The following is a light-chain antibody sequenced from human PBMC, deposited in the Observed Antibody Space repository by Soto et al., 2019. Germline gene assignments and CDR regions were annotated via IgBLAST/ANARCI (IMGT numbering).Light chain of an antibody. Sequence: DIQMTQSPSSMSASVGDRVTITCRASQDIGSQLGWYQQKPGKAPKLLIHSASTLQRGVPFRFSGSGSGTEFTLTISSLQSEDFAPYYCQQVKTFPRTFGQGTKVEIE. CDR3: QQVKTFPRT. V-gene: IGKV1-12*01. CDR1: QDIGSQ. CDR2: SAS. J-gene: IGKJ1*01.